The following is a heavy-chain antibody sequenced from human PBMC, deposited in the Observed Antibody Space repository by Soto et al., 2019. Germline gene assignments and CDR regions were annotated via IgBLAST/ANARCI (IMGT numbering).Heavy chain of an antibody. CDR1: GDTFSSYA. V-gene: IGHV1-69*01. Sequence: QVQLVQSGAEVKKPGSSVKVSCKASGDTFSSYAISWVRQAPGQGLEWMGGIIPIFGTANYAQKFQGRVTITADESTSTAYRELSSLRSEDTAVYYCVRDGSGYRSRASPMDVWGQGTTVTVSS. CDR3: VRDGSGYRSRASPMDV. J-gene: IGHJ6*02. D-gene: IGHD3-22*01. CDR2: IIPIFGTA.